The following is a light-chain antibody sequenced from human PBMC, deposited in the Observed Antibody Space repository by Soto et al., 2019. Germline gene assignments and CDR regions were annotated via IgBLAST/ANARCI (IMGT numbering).Light chain of an antibody. CDR3: HQYYSIPRT. CDR2: WAS. CDR1: QSVLHSPTNNNY. Sequence: DIVMTQSPDSLAVSLGERATINCKSSQSVLHSPTNNNYLAWYQKKPGQPPKLLIYWASTRESGVPDRFSGSGSGTDFTHTINSLQAEDAAVYYCHQYYSIPRTFGQGTKVEIK. J-gene: IGKJ1*01. V-gene: IGKV4-1*01.